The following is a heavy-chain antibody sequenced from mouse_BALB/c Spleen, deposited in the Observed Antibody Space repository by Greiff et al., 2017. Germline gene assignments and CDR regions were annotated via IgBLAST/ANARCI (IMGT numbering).Heavy chain of an antibody. CDR1: GDSITSGY. CDR3: ARRDGNYHYYAMDY. D-gene: IGHD2-1*01. Sequence: EVQVVESGPSLVKPSQTLSLTCSVTGDSITSGYWNWIRKFPGNKLEYMGYISYSGSTYYNPSLKSRISITRDTSKNQYYLQLNSVTTEDTATYYCARRDGNYHYYAMDYWGQGTSVTVSS. J-gene: IGHJ4*01. CDR2: ISYSGST. V-gene: IGHV3-8*02.